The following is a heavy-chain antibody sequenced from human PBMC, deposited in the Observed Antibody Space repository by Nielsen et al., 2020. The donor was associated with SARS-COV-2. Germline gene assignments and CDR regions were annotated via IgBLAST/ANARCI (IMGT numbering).Heavy chain of an antibody. D-gene: IGHD5-12*01. V-gene: IGHV3-11*04. CDR1: GFTFSDHY. CDR2: ITNTDAK. CDR3: ARDLPVALDGMDV. Sequence: GGSLRLSCAASGFTFSDHYMTWIRQTPGKGLEWVSYITNTDAKYYADSVKGRFTISRDNAQSSLYLHMNSLRAEDTAVYYCARDLPVALDGMDVWGQGTTVTVSS. J-gene: IGHJ6*02.